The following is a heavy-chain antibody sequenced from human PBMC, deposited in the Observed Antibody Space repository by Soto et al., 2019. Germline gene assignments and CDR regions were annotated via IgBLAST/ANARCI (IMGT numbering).Heavy chain of an antibody. Sequence: ASVKVSCKASGYTFTSYGISWVRQAPGQGLEWMGWISAYNGNTNYAQKLQGRVTMTTDTSTSTAYMELRSLRSDDTAVYYCARDAPYDFWSGYYTGPWGFDYWGQGTLVTVSS. CDR2: ISAYNGNT. J-gene: IGHJ4*02. CDR1: GYTFTSYG. V-gene: IGHV1-18*01. CDR3: ARDAPYDFWSGYYTGPWGFDY. D-gene: IGHD3-3*01.